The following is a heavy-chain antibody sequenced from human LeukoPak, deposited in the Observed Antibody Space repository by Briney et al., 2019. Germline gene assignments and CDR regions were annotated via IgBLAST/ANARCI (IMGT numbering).Heavy chain of an antibody. CDR2: INPNSGGT. J-gene: IGHJ4*02. V-gene: IGHV1-2*02. CDR1: GYTFTGYY. D-gene: IGHD5-24*01. CDR3: ARAGRWLQKYFGY. Sequence: ASVKVSCKASGYTFTGYYMHWVRQAPGQGLEWMGWINPNSGGTNYAQKFQGRVTMTRDTSISTAYMELSRVRSDDTAVYYCARAGRWLQKYFGYWGQGTLVTVSS.